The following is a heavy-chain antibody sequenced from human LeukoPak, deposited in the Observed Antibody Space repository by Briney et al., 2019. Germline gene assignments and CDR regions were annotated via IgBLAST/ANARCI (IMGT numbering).Heavy chain of an antibody. Sequence: GASVKVSCKASGYTFTSYGISWVRQAPGQGLEWMGWISAYNGNTNYAQKLQGRVTMTTDTSTSTAYLELRSLRSDDTAVYYCARDRMYYYHSSGTQVEWFDPWGQGTLVTVSS. D-gene: IGHD3-22*01. CDR1: GYTFTSYG. J-gene: IGHJ5*02. V-gene: IGHV1-18*01. CDR3: ARDRMYYYHSSGTQVEWFDP. CDR2: ISAYNGNT.